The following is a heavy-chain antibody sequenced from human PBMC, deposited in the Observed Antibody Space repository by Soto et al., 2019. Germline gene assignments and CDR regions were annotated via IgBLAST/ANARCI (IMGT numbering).Heavy chain of an antibody. CDR3: ARDYRNSVYDYHRVDY. D-gene: IGHD5-12*01. CDR1: GYTFANFG. Sequence: QVQLVQSGAEVKKPGASVKVSCKASGYTFANFGVTWVRQAPGQGLEWMGWISNSNGNIEYSQNLQGRVTMSSNTSTDTAYIELMNLRSDDTAVFYCARDYRNSVYDYHRVDYWGQGTLITVSS. V-gene: IGHV1-18*01. CDR2: ISNSNGNI. J-gene: IGHJ4*02.